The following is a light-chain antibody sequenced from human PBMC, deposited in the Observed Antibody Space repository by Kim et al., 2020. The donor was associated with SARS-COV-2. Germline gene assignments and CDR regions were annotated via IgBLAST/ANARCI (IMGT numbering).Light chain of an antibody. J-gene: IGLJ2*01. V-gene: IGLV4-69*01. CDR2: LNSDGSH. CDR3: QTWATAKGV. Sequence: SVKLTCTLSSGHSSYAIEWHQQQPEKGPRYLMKLNSDGSHTKGDGIPDRFSGSSSGAERYLTISSLQSDDEADYYCQTWATAKGVFGGGTQLTVL. CDR1: SGHSSYA.